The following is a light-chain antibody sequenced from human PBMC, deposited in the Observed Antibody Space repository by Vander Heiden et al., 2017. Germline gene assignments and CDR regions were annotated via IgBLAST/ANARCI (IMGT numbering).Light chain of an antibody. Sequence: LQMTQSPSSLSASVGDRVTITCRASQGIGNDLSWYQLKPGKAPKRLIYKTSNFQSGVPPRFSGSGSGTEFTLTISSLQPEDFATYFCRQHDSFPWTFGQGTKVEIK. CDR1: QGIGND. J-gene: IGKJ1*01. CDR2: KTS. V-gene: IGKV1-17*01. CDR3: RQHDSFPWT.